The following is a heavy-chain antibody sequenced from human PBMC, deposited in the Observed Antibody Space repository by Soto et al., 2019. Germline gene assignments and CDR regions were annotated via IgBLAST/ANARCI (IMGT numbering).Heavy chain of an antibody. CDR3: ARGMTGTTYYFDY. D-gene: IGHD1-7*01. CDR1: GWSFSGYY. V-gene: IGHV4-34*01. CDR2: INHSGST. J-gene: IGHJ4*02. Sequence: ASETLSLTCAFYGWSFSGYYWSWIRQPPGKGLEWIGEINHSGSTNYNPSLKSRVTISVDTSKNQFSLKLSSVTAADTAVYYCARGMTGTTYYFDYWGQGTLVTVSS.